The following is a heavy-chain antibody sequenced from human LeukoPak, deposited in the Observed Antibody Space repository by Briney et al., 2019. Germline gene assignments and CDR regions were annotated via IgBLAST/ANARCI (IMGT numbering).Heavy chain of an antibody. CDR1: GFTFSSYE. CDR3: AKAHHYGSVPYYFDY. V-gene: IGHV3-23*01. D-gene: IGHD3-10*01. Sequence: PGGSLRLSCAASGFTFSSYEMNWVRQAPGKGLEWVSAISGSGGSTYYADSVKGRFTISRDNSKNTLYLQMNSLRAEDTAVYYCAKAHHYGSVPYYFDYWGQGTLVTVSS. CDR2: ISGSGGST. J-gene: IGHJ4*02.